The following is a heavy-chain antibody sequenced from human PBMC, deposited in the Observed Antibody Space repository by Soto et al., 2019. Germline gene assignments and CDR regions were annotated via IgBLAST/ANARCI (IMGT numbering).Heavy chain of an antibody. CDR3: ARGTYYDILTGYYLLDY. V-gene: IGHV4-59*01. CDR2: IYYSGST. CDR1: GGSISSYY. Sequence: SETLSLTCTVSGGSISSYYWSWIRQPPGKGLEWIGYIYYSGSTNYNPSLKSRVTISVDTSKNQFSLKLSSVTAADTAVYYCARGTYYDILTGYYLLDYWGQGTLVAVSS. D-gene: IGHD3-9*01. J-gene: IGHJ4*02.